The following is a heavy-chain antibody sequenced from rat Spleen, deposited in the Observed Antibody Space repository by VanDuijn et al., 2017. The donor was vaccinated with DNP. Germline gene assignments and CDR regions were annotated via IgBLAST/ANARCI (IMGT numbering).Heavy chain of an antibody. CDR1: GFTFSDYY. CDR2: ITNTGDST. D-gene: IGHD1-12*01. J-gene: IGHJ4*01. V-gene: IGHV5-25*01. Sequence: EVQLVESGGGPVQPGRSLKLSCAASGFTFSDYYMAWVRQPPTKRLEWVASITNTGDSTYYSDSVKGRFSISRDNAKSTLYLQMDSLRSEDTATYYCARHRTIMPYYYAMDAWGQGASVTVSS. CDR3: ARHRTIMPYYYAMDA.